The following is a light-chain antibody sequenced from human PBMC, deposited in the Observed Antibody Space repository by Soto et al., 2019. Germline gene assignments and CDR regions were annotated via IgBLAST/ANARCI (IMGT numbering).Light chain of an antibody. CDR3: QQYNNWRWT. V-gene: IGKV3-15*01. Sequence: EIVLTQSPGTLSLSPGERATLSCRASQTVRNNYLAWYQQKPGQAPRLLIYGASTRATGIPARFSGSGSGTEFTLTISSLQSEDFAVYYCQQYNNWRWTFGQGTKVDIK. CDR1: QTVRNN. J-gene: IGKJ1*01. CDR2: GAS.